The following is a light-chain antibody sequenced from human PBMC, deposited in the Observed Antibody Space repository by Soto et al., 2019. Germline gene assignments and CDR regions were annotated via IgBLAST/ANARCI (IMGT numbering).Light chain of an antibody. CDR2: DVS. CDR3: SSYTDRNNLV. CDR1: SSDIGGYNS. J-gene: IGLJ1*01. V-gene: IGLV2-8*01. Sequence: QSVLTQYPSASGSPGQSVTISCTGTSSDIGGYNSVSWYQQHPGKAPKVMIYDVSKRPSGVPDRFSGSKSGNTASLTVSALQAEDEADYYCSSYTDRNNLVFGTGTKSPS.